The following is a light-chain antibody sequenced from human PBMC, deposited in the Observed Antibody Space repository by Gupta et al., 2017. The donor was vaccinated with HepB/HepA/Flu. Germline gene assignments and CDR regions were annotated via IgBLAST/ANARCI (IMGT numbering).Light chain of an antibody. CDR3: SSDTSSSTVV. CDR2: NVS. CDR1: RSDVGDYNH. V-gene: IGLV2-14*03. Sequence: QSALTHPASVSGSPGQSITISCTGTRSDVGDYNHVSWDQQHPGKAPKLMIYNVSKRPSGVSNRFSGSKSGNTASLTISGLQDEDEADYYCSSDTSSSTVVFGGGTKLTVL. J-gene: IGLJ2*01.